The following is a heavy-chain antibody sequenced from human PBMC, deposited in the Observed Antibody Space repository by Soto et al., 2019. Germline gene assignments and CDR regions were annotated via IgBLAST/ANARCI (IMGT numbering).Heavy chain of an antibody. CDR1: GFTFSSYA. J-gene: IGHJ6*02. CDR3: AKLLFGYYYYGMDV. Sequence: GGSLRLSCAASGFTFSSYAMNWVRQAPGKGLEWVSAISGSGGSTYYADSVKGRFTISRDNSKNTLYLQMNSLRAEDAAVYYCAKLLFGYYYYGMDVWGHGTTVTVSS. CDR2: ISGSGGST. D-gene: IGHD3-16*01. V-gene: IGHV3-23*01.